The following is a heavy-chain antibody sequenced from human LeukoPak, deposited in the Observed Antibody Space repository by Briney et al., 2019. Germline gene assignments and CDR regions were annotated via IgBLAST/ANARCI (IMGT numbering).Heavy chain of an antibody. D-gene: IGHD4-11*01. J-gene: IGHJ4*02. CDR2: LTGSGSTT. V-gene: IGHV3-23*01. CDR1: GFTFSSYA. CDR3: ARHDYTNYPYYFDY. Sequence: GGSLRLSCAAPGFTFSSYAMSWVRQAPGKGLEWVSGLTGSGSTTYYAGSVKGRFTISRDNSKNTLFLQMNSLRAEDTAIYYCARHDYTNYPYYFDYWGQGTLVSVSS.